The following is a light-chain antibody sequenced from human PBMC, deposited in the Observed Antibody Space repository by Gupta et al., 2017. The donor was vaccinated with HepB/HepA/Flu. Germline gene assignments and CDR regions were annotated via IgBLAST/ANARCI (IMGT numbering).Light chain of an antibody. Sequence: SYELTQPPSVSVSPGQTARITCSGDALPKKYAYWYKQKPGQAPVLVRYKDNERPSGIPERFSGSSSGTIVTLTISGVQAEDEADYYCQSGDSSGTHQVFGGGTKLTVL. CDR1: ALPKKY. J-gene: IGLJ3*02. V-gene: IGLV3-25*03. CDR2: KDN. CDR3: QSGDSSGTHQV.